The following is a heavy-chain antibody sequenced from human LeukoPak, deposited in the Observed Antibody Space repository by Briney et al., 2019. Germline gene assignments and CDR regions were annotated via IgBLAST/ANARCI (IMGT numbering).Heavy chain of an antibody. D-gene: IGHD1-26*01. CDR2: IYYSGST. J-gene: IGHJ4*02. V-gene: IGHV4-39*01. CDR3: ASHSGSYYRPLDY. CDR1: GGSISSSSYY. Sequence: PSETLSLTCTVSGGSISSSSYYWGWIRQPPGKGLEWIGSIYYSGSTYYNPSLKSRVTISVDTSKNQFSLKLSSVTAADTAVYYCASHSGSYYRPLDYWGQGTLVTVSS.